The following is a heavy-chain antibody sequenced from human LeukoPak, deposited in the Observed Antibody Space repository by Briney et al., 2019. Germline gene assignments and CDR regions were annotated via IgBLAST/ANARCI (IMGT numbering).Heavy chain of an antibody. CDR2: IYYSGST. D-gene: IGHD3-22*01. J-gene: IGHJ3*02. CDR1: GGSVSSYY. CDR3: ARRRNYYDSSGYYSSNAFDI. V-gene: IGHV4-59*08. Sequence: SETLSLTCTVSGGSVSSYYWSWIRQPPGKGLEWIGYIYYSGSTNYNPSLKSRVTISVDTSKNQFSLKLSSVTAADTAVYYCARRRNYYDSSGYYSSNAFDIWGQGTMVTVSS.